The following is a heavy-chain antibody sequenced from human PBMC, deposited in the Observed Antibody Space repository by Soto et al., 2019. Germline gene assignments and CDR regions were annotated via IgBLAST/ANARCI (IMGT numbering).Heavy chain of an antibody. V-gene: IGHV4-39*01. CDR1: GGSISSSSYY. CDR3: ARQGGYSYGTYFDY. Sequence: SETLSLTCTVSGGSISSSSYYWGWIRQPPGKGLEWIGSIYYSGSTYYNRSLKSRVTISVDTSKNQFSLKLSSVTAADTAVYYCARQGGYSYGTYFDYWGQGTLVTVSS. D-gene: IGHD5-18*01. J-gene: IGHJ4*02. CDR2: IYYSGST.